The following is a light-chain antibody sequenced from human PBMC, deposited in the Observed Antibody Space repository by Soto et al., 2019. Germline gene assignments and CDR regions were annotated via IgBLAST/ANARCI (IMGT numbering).Light chain of an antibody. CDR1: TSNIGAGYD. V-gene: IGLV1-40*01. CDR3: QSYDSSLSVNWV. Sequence: QSVLTQPPSVSGAPGQRVTISCTGSTSNIGAGYDVHWYQQLPGTAPKLLIYGNSNRPSGVPDQFSGPKSGTSASLAITGLQAEDEADYYCQSYDSSLSVNWVFGGGTKVTVL. CDR2: GNS. J-gene: IGLJ3*02.